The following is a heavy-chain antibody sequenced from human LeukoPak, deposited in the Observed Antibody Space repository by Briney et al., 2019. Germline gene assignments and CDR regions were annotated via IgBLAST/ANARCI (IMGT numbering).Heavy chain of an antibody. CDR1: GFTFNTYT. Sequence: GGSLRLSCAASGFTFNTYTMNWVRQAPGKWLEWVSSITASSTAIYSADSVKGRFTISSDNAKNFLYLQMNSLRAEDTAVYYCARTYYDILTGYNPYFDYWGQGILVTVSS. CDR3: ARTYYDILTGYNPYFDY. D-gene: IGHD3-9*01. CDR2: ITASSTAI. J-gene: IGHJ4*02. V-gene: IGHV3-21*01.